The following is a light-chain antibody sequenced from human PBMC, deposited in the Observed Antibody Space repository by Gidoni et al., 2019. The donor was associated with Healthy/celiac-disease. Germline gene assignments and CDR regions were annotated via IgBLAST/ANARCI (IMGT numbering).Light chain of an antibody. CDR3: QQYGSSPQET. V-gene: IGKV3-20*01. CDR2: GAS. Sequence: DIVLTQSPGTLSLSPGERATLSCRASQSVSSSYLAWYQQKPGQAPRLLIYGASSRATGIPDRFSGSGSGTDFTLTISRLEPEDFAVYYCQQYGSSPQETFXQXTKVXIK. J-gene: IGKJ1*01. CDR1: QSVSSSY.